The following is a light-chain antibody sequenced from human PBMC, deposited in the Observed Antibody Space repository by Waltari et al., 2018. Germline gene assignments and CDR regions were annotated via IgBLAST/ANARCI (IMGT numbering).Light chain of an antibody. J-gene: IGKJ1*01. Sequence: EIVMTQSPATLSVSPGERATLSCRASQVISSDLAWYQQKPGQAPTVLIFGASTRATGVPARFSGSGSGTEFTLTISSLQSEDFGVYYCQQSKIWPAFGQGTKVEIK. V-gene: IGKV3-15*01. CDR3: QQSKIWPA. CDR1: QVISSD. CDR2: GAS.